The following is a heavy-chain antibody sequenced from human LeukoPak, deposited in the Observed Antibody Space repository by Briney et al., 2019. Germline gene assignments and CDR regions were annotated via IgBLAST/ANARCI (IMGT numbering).Heavy chain of an antibody. J-gene: IGHJ5*02. CDR2: INTNTGNP. D-gene: IGHD3-9*01. CDR3: ARLPSYDILSWFDP. CDR1: GYTFTSYA. V-gene: IGHV7-4-1*02. Sequence: ASVKVSCKASGYTFTSYAMNWVRQAPGQGLEWMGWINTNTGNPTYAQGFTGRFVFSLDTSVSTAYLQISSLKAEDTAVYYCARLPSYDILSWFDPWGQGTLVTVSS.